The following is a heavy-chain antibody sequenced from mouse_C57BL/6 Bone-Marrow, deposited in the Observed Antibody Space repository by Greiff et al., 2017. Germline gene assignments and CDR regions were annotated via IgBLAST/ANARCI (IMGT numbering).Heavy chain of an antibody. D-gene: IGHD1-1*01. CDR2: IYPGDGDT. Sequence: QVQLQQSGAELVKPGASVKISCKASGYAFSSYWMNWMKQRPGKGLEWIGQIYPGDGDTNYNGKFKGKATLTADKSSSTAYMQLSSLTSEDSAVYFCARETTVVDWYFDVWGTGTTVTVSS. J-gene: IGHJ1*03. CDR3: ARETTVVDWYFDV. CDR1: GYAFSSYW. V-gene: IGHV1-80*01.